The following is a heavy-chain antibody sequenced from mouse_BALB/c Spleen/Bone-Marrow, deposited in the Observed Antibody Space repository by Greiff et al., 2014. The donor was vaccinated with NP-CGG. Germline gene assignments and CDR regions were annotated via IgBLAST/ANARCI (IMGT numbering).Heavy chain of an antibody. J-gene: IGHJ3*01. CDR3: TRREGNYAFAY. CDR2: IYPSDSYT. D-gene: IGHD2-1*01. Sequence: VQLQQSGAELVRPGASVKLSCKASGYTFTSHWINWVKQRPGQGLEWIGNIYPSDSYTNYNQKFKDKATLTVDKSSSTAYMQLSSPTSKDSAVYYCTRREGNYAFAYWGQGTLVTVSA. V-gene: IGHV1-69*02. CDR1: GYTFTSHW.